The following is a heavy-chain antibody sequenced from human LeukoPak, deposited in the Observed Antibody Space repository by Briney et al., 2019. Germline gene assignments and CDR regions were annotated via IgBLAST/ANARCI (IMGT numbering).Heavy chain of an antibody. D-gene: IGHD3-22*01. V-gene: IGHV1-46*01. CDR1: GYTFTNYY. CDR3: ASTGPHYYDSSGYYY. CDR2: INPSGDNT. J-gene: IGHJ4*02. Sequence: ASVKVSCKASGYTFTNYYIHWVRQAPGQGLEWMGIINPSGDNTWYAQKFQGRVTMTRDMSTSTAYMELSSLRSEDTAVYYCASTGPHYYDSSGYYYWGQGTLVTVSS.